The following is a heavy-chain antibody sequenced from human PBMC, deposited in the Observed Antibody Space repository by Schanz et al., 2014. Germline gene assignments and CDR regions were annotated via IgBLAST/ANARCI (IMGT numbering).Heavy chain of an antibody. CDR3: ARDKGQSGGGMDV. V-gene: IGHV1-69*08. CDR1: GGPLSSYP. Sequence: QVQLVQSGSEMKKPGSSVRVSCKASGGPLSSYPINWVRQAPGQGLEWMGRFIPLIDTADYAEKFQGRVTITADKFTNSAYMELSSLTSEDTAVYYCARDKGQSGGGMDVWGQGPTVTVSS. CDR2: FIPLIDTA. J-gene: IGHJ6*02. D-gene: IGHD1-26*01.